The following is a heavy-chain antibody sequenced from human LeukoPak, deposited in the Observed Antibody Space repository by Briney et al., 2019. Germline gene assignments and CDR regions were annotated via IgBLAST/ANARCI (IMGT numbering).Heavy chain of an antibody. J-gene: IGHJ4*02. CDR1: GFTFSSYW. Sequence: GGSLRLSCTASGFTFSSYWMHWVRQAPGKGLAWVSHIKTDGSTVSYADSVKGRFTISRDNAKNTLYLQMNSLRAEDTAVYFCARAGFYNGLDYWGKGTLVTASS. CDR3: ARAGFYNGLDY. D-gene: IGHD2-8*01. CDR2: IKTDGSTV. V-gene: IGHV3-74*01.